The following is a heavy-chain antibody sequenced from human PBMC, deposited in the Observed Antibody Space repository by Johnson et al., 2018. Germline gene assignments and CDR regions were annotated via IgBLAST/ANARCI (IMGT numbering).Heavy chain of an antibody. CDR1: GFTVSSNY. CDR3: AREEARSGSYYMDV. Sequence: VQLVESGGGLIQPGGSLRLSCAASGFTVSSNYMSWVRQAPGKGLEWVSVIYSGGSTYYADSVKGRFTISRDNSKNTLYLQMNSLRAEDTAVYYCAREEARSGSYYMDVWGKGTTVTVSS. CDR2: IYSGGST. J-gene: IGHJ6*03. D-gene: IGHD6-6*01. V-gene: IGHV3-53*01.